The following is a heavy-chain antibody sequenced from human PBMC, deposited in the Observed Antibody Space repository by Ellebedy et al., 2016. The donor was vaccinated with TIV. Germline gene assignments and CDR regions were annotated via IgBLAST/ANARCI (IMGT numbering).Heavy chain of an antibody. J-gene: IGHJ4*02. CDR1: GGSISSGGSF. V-gene: IGHV3-23*01. D-gene: IGHD2-21*02. CDR3: AKSLCRRHDCYRGFFDS. Sequence: ETLSLXCAVSGGSISSGGSFWGWIRLPPGKGLEWISSISHSGDNTYYADSVKGRFTISRDNSRITLFLQLNSLRGEDTAVYYCAKSLCRRHDCYRGFFDSWGRGSLVTVSS. CDR2: ISHSGDNT.